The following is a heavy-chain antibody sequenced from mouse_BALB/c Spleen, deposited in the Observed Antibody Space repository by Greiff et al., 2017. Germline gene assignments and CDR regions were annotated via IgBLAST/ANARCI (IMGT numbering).Heavy chain of an antibody. Sequence: EVKVEESGAELVKPGASVKLSCTASGFNIKDTYMHWVKQRPEQGLEWIGRIDPANGNTKYDPKFQGKATITADTSSNTAYLQLSSLTSEDTAVYYCARGNYGYWGQGTTLTVSS. D-gene: IGHD2-1*01. CDR1: GFNIKDTY. V-gene: IGHV14-3*02. CDR2: IDPANGNT. CDR3: ARGNYGY. J-gene: IGHJ2*01.